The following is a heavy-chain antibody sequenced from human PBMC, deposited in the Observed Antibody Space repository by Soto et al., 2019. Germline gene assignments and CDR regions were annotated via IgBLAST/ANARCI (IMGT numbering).Heavy chain of an antibody. CDR3: VQTTGWPGFDF. J-gene: IGHJ4*02. CDR1: GCAGRGKY. V-gene: IGHV3-53*01. CDR2: IYGGGTT. D-gene: IGHD6-19*01. Sequence: GGSQRLSCAASGCAGRGKYMTRVRQAPGKGLEWVSVIYGGGTTYYADSVKGRFTISRDTSKNTLYLQMNSLRAEGTAVYYCVQTTGWPGFDFWGQGTLVTVSS.